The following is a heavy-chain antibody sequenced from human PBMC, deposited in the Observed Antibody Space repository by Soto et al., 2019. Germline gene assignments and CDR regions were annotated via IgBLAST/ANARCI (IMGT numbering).Heavy chain of an antibody. CDR2: ISYHGNDK. CDR3: ASGGRSLNFDS. D-gene: IGHD6-13*01. V-gene: IGHV3-30*03. J-gene: IGHJ4*02. Sequence: PGGSLRLSCVVSGFIFSSYGMHWVRQAPGKGLEWVAAISYHGNDKYYADSVKGRFTVSRDNSNNILYLQMSGLRAEDTAVYYCASGGRSLNFDSWGQGTLVTVSS. CDR1: GFIFSSYG.